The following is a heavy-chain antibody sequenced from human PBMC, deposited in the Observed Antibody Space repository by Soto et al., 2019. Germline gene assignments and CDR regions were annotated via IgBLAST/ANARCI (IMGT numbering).Heavy chain of an antibody. CDR3: ATTRFSASYYNADLYYYGMDV. CDR2: FDPEDGET. CDR1: GYTLTELS. V-gene: IGHV1-24*01. J-gene: IGHJ6*02. Sequence: ASVKVSCKVSGYTLTELSMHWVRQAPGKGLEWMGGFDPEDGETIYAQKFQGRVTMTEDTSTDTAYMELSSLRSEDTAVYYCATTRFSASYYNADLYYYGMDVWGQGTTVTVSS. D-gene: IGHD3-22*01.